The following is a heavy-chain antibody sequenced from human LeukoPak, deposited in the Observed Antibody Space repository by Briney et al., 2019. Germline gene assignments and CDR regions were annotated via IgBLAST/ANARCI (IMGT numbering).Heavy chain of an antibody. Sequence: PGGSLRLSCAASGFTFDDYAMHWVRQAPGKGLEWVSGISWNSGSIGYADSVKGRFTISRDNAKNSLYLQMNSLRAEDTALYYCAKGLYSSGWYYDFDHWGQGTLVTVSS. V-gene: IGHV3-9*01. CDR2: ISWNSGSI. D-gene: IGHD6-19*01. CDR3: AKGLYSSGWYYDFDH. CDR1: GFTFDDYA. J-gene: IGHJ4*02.